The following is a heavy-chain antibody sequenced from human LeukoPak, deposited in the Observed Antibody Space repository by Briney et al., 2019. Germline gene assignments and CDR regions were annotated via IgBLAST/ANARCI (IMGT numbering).Heavy chain of an antibody. Sequence: GGSLRLSCVASGFTFDDYAMHWVRQAPGKGLEWVSGISWNSGSIGYADSVKGRFTISRDNAKNSLYLQMNSLRAEDTALYYCAKDNGGDYYDSSGYYNAWGQGTLVTVSS. CDR2: ISWNSGSI. J-gene: IGHJ5*02. CDR1: GFTFDDYA. V-gene: IGHV3-9*01. CDR3: AKDNGGDYYDSSGYYNA. D-gene: IGHD3-22*01.